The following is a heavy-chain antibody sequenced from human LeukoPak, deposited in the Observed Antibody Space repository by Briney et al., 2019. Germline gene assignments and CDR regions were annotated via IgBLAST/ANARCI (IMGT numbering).Heavy chain of an antibody. V-gene: IGHV4-59*08. CDR1: GGSISSYY. D-gene: IGHD3-22*01. J-gene: IGHJ2*01. CDR2: IYYSGST. CDR3: ARSPWSLYYYDSSGKRYFDL. Sequence: SETLSLTCTVSGGSISSYYWSWIRQPPGKGLEWIGYIYYSGSTNYNPSLKSRVTISVDTSKNQFSLKLSSVTAADTAVYYCARSPWSLYYYDSSGKRYFDLWGRGTLVTVSS.